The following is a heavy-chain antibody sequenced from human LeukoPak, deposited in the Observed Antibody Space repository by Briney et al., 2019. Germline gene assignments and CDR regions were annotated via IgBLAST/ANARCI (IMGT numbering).Heavy chain of an antibody. CDR1: GGTFSSYA. D-gene: IGHD3-22*01. CDR3: AKTITYYYDNSAYPSFDY. V-gene: IGHV1-69*05. Sequence: ASVKVSCKASGGTFSSYAISWVRQAPGQGLEWMGRIIPIFGTANYAQKFQGRVTITTDESTSTAYMELSSLRSEDTAVYYCAKTITYYYDNSAYPSFDYWGQGTLVTVSS. CDR2: IIPIFGTA. J-gene: IGHJ4*02.